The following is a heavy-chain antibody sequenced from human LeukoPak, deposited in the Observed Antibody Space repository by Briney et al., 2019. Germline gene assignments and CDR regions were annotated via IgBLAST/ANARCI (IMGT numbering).Heavy chain of an antibody. D-gene: IGHD3-22*01. Sequence: SETLSLTCTVSGGSISSYYWSWIRQPPGKGLEWIGYIYYSGSTNYNPSLKSRVTISVDTSKNQFSLKLSSVTAADTAVYYCARDPGHYDSSGPWGQGTLVTVSS. J-gene: IGHJ5*02. CDR2: IYYSGST. CDR1: GGSISSYY. CDR3: ARDPGHYDSSGP. V-gene: IGHV4-59*01.